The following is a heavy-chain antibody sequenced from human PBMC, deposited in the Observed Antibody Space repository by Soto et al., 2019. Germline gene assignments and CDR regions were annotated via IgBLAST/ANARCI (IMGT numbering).Heavy chain of an antibody. J-gene: IGHJ4*02. CDR1: GFTFSNHW. CDR3: ARWIRGTPDY. Sequence: DVQLVASGGGLVQPGGSLTLPCAVSGFTFSNHWMGWVRQTPRKGLEWVANISPDGSGKYYVDSLKGRFTISRDNAKDSLYLHMSSPGVEDTGIYHCARWIRGTPDYWGQGTLVTVSS. D-gene: IGHD3-10*01. V-gene: IGHV3-7*04. CDR2: ISPDGSGK.